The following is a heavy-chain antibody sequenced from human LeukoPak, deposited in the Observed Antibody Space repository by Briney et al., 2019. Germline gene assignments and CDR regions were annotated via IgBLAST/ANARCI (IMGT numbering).Heavy chain of an antibody. CDR2: IYHSGST. V-gene: IGHV4-4*02. CDR1: GGSISSSNW. CDR3: ARVPDSSSWYHYYGMDV. J-gene: IGHJ6*02. Sequence: SGTLSLTCAVSGGSISSSNWWSWVRQPPGKGLEWIGEIYHSGSTNYNPSLKSRVTISVDKSKNQFSLKLSSVTAADTAVYYCARVPDSSSWYHYYGMDVWGQGTTVTVSS. D-gene: IGHD6-13*01.